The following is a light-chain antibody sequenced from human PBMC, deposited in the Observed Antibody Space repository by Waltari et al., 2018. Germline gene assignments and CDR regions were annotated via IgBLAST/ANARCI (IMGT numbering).Light chain of an antibody. Sequence: IQMTQSPSSRSASVGDRVTITCRASQSISNYLNWYQQKPGRAPKLLSYAASSLQSGVSSRFSGSGSGTDFTLTISRLQPEDLATYYCQQSYSTPLPFGGGPKVEIK. CDR2: AAS. J-gene: IGKJ4*01. CDR1: QSISNY. CDR3: QQSYSTPLP. V-gene: IGKV1-39*01.